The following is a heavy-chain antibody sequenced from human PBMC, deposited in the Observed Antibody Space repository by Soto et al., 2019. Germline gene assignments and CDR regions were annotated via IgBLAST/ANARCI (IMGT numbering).Heavy chain of an antibody. CDR3: ARGGLGYCSGGSCYSAGLSRYYYGMDV. Sequence: QVQLQESGPGLVKPSQTLSLTCTVSGGSISRGGYYWSWIRQHPGKGLVWFGYIYYSGSTYYNPSRKSRVNISVDTSKNQFCLKLSSVTAAETAVYYCARGGLGYCSGGSCYSAGLSRYYYGMDVWGQGTTVTVSS. D-gene: IGHD2-15*01. CDR1: GGSISRGGYY. J-gene: IGHJ6*02. V-gene: IGHV4-31*03. CDR2: IYYSGST.